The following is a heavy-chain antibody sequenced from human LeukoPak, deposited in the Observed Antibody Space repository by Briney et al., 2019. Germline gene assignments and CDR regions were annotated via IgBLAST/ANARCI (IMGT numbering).Heavy chain of an antibody. Sequence: ASVKVSRKASGYTCTSYYMHWGRQPPAQGLEWMGIIKPSRGSTSNAQKFQGRVTITREVSTNTVYMELSSPGSEDTAVYYCARVAVADYYFDYWGQGTLVTVSS. D-gene: IGHD6-19*01. CDR1: GYTCTSYY. V-gene: IGHV1-46*01. CDR3: ARVAVADYYFDY. CDR2: IKPSRGST. J-gene: IGHJ4*02.